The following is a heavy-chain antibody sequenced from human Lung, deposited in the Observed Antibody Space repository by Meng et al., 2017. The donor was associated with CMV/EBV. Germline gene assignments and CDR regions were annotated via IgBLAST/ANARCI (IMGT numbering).Heavy chain of an antibody. D-gene: IGHD5-12*01. V-gene: IGHV3-21*01. CDR3: ARDPGYSGLYYFDY. J-gene: IGHJ4*02. CDR2: ISSISRYI. Sequence: SGFTFSNYNMNWVRQAPGKGLEWVSSISSISRYIYYADSVKGRSTISRDNAKNSLYLQMNSLRAEDTAVYYCARDPGYSGLYYFDYWGRGTLVTVSS. CDR1: GFTFSNYN.